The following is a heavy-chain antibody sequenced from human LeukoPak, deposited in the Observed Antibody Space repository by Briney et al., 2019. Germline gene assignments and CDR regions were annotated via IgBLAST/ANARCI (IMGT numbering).Heavy chain of an antibody. Sequence: GGSLRLSCAASGFTFSSFWMTWVRQAPGKGLEWVANIERDGSKKTYVDSVKGHFNISRDNAKNSLYLQMSSLRAEDTAVYYCATAPAAADSCWGQGTLVAVSS. V-gene: IGHV3-7*01. J-gene: IGHJ4*02. D-gene: IGHD6-13*01. CDR2: IERDGSKK. CDR1: GFTFSSFW. CDR3: ATAPAAADSC.